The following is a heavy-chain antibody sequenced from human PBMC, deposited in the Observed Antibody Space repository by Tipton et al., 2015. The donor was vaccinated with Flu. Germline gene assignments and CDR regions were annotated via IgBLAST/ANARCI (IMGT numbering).Heavy chain of an antibody. D-gene: IGHD1-1*01. CDR2: IYPGDSET. Sequence: QLVQSGAVVKKPGGSLMISCKGSGYTFTSYWIAWVRQLPGKGLEWMGTIYPGDSETTHSPSFQGQVSISVDRSISTAYLQWSSLKASDSAMYYCARVFGMTSMDVWGQGTTVTVSS. CDR1: GYTFTSYW. CDR3: ARVFGMTSMDV. V-gene: IGHV5-51*01. J-gene: IGHJ6*02.